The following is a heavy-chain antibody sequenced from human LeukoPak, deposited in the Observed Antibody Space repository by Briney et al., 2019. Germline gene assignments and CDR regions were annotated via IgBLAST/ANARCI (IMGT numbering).Heavy chain of an antibody. CDR1: GGSISSNSYY. CDR2: IYYSGNT. V-gene: IGHV4-39*01. J-gene: IGHJ4*02. CDR3: ARLGRSWFEAHFDY. D-gene: IGHD6-13*01. Sequence: SETLSLTRTVSGGSISSNSYYWGWIRQPPGKGLEWIGSIYYSGNTYYNPSLKSRVTISVDTSKNQFSLKLSSVTAADTAVYYCARLGRSWFEAHFDYWGQGTQVTVSS.